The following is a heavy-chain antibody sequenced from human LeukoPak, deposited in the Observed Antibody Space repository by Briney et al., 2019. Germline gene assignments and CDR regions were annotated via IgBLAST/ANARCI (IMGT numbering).Heavy chain of an antibody. CDR1: GFTVSSNY. Sequence: GGSLRLSCAASGFTVSSNYMSWVRQAPGKGLEWVTIILYDGSNQYYADSVKGRFTISRDNSKNTVYLQMNSLTAEDTAVYYCARESSGGFDNWAQGTLVTVSS. J-gene: IGHJ4*02. CDR2: ILYDGSNQ. CDR3: ARESSGGFDN. V-gene: IGHV3-30*03. D-gene: IGHD3-3*01.